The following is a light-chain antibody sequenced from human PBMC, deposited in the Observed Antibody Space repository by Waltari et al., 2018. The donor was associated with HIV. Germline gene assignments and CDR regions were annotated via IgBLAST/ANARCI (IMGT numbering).Light chain of an antibody. CDR2: STK. V-gene: IGLV7-43*01. Sequence: QTVVTQEPSLTVSPGGTVTLTCAASTGVVTSGYYANWFQQKPGQAPRALIYSTKHKHSWTPARFAGFLLGGEAALTLSGAQPEDEADYYCLLSFGDSQVFGGGTKLTVL. CDR3: LLSFGDSQV. J-gene: IGLJ3*02. CDR1: TGVVTSGYY.